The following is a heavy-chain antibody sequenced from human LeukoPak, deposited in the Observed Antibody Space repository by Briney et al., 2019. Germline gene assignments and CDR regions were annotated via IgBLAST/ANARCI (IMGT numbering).Heavy chain of an antibody. Sequence: GGSLRLSCAASGFTFSSYWMSWVRQAPGKGLEWVANIKQDGSEKYYVDSVKGRFTISRDNAKNSLYLQMNSLRSEDTAVYYCAGDGYNSRRFFDYWGQGTLVTVSS. CDR3: AGDGYNSRRFFDY. CDR2: IKQDGSEK. CDR1: GFTFSSYW. D-gene: IGHD5-24*01. V-gene: IGHV3-7*03. J-gene: IGHJ4*02.